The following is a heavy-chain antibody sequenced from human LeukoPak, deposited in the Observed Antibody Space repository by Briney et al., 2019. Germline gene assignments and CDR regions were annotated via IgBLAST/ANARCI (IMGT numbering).Heavy chain of an antibody. D-gene: IGHD3-3*01. CDR2: IKQDGSEK. J-gene: IGHJ6*03. Sequence: GGSLRLSCAASGFTFSSYWMSWVRQAPGKGLEWVANIKQDGSEKYYVDSVKGRFTISRDNAKNSLYLQMNSLRAEDTAVYYCARDQWAFLWSGYYYYYYYMDVWGKGTTVTVSS. CDR3: ARDQWAFLWSGYYYYYYYMDV. CDR1: GFTFSSYW. V-gene: IGHV3-7*01.